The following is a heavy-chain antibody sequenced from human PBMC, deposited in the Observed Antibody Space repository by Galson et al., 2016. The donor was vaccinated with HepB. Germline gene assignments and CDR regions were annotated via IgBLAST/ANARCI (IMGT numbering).Heavy chain of an antibody. CDR3: AKDVWRGSGTDYYGMDV. J-gene: IGHJ6*02. Sequence: SLRLSCAAYGFTFSSDGMHWVRQAPGKGLEWVAVISYDGSDKYYADSVKGRFTISRDNSKNTLYLQMSSLRAEDTAVYYCAKDVWRGSGTDYYGMDVWGQGTTVTVSS. CDR2: ISYDGSDK. CDR1: GFTFSSDG. D-gene: IGHD1-1*01. V-gene: IGHV3-30*18.